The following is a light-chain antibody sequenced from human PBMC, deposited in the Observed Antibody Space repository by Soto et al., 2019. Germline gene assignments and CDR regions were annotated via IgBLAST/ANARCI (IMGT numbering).Light chain of an antibody. V-gene: IGLV1-40*01. CDR3: QSYDSSLSGSWV. Sequence: QSELTQPPSVSGAPGQRVTISCTGSSSNIGAGYDVHWYQQLPGTAPKLLIYGNSTRPSGVPDRFSGSKAGTSASLAITGLKADDEADYYGQSYDSSLSGSWVFGGRTKLTVL. J-gene: IGLJ3*02. CDR1: SSNIGAGYD. CDR2: GNS.